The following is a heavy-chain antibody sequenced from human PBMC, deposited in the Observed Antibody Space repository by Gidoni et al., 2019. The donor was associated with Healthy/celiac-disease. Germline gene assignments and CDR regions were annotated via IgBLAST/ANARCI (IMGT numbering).Heavy chain of an antibody. CDR3: ARGGPTIFGVALDY. Sequence: GGSISSSSYYWGWIRQPPGKGLEWIGSIYYSGSTYYNPSLKSRVTISVDPSKNQFSLKLSSVTAADTAVYYCARGGPTIFGVALDYWGQGTLVTVSS. CDR2: IYYSGST. V-gene: IGHV4-39*01. J-gene: IGHJ4*02. CDR1: GGSISSSSYY. D-gene: IGHD3-3*01.